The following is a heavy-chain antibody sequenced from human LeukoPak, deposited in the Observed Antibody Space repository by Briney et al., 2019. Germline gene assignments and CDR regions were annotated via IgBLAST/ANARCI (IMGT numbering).Heavy chain of an antibody. D-gene: IGHD3-10*01. Sequence: GASVKVSCKASGYTFTSYYIHWVRQAPGQGLEWMGWISAYNGNTNYAQKLQGRVTMTTDTSTSTAYMELRSLRSDDTAVYYCASLTYYYGSGSYYRGDAFDIWGQGTMVTVSS. V-gene: IGHV1-18*04. CDR1: GYTFTSYY. J-gene: IGHJ3*02. CDR2: ISAYNGNT. CDR3: ASLTYYYGSGSYYRGDAFDI.